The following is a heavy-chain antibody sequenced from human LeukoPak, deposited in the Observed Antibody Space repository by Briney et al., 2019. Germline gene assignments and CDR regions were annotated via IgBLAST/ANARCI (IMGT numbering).Heavy chain of an antibody. CDR2: INPDSGGT. V-gene: IGHV1-2*02. CDR1: GYTFIAYY. D-gene: IGHD2-2*01. CDR3: ASALCSSSACYYYYGLDV. J-gene: IGHJ6*02. Sequence: ASVEVSCKASGYTFIAYYMHWVGQAPGQGLEWMGWINPDSGGTNYAQKFQGRVTMTRDTAINTAYMELSSLRSDDTAVYYCASALCSSSACYYYYGLDVWGQGTTVIVSS.